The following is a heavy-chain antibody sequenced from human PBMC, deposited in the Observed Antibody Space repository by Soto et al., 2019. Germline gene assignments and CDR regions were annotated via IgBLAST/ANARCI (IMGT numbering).Heavy chain of an antibody. D-gene: IGHD3-9*01. CDR1: GDSINSYS. J-gene: IGHJ4*02. V-gene: IGHV4-59*12. CDR3: ARTSISGYGY. CDR2: IHYSGST. Sequence: PSETLSLTCTVSGDSINSYSWSWIRQPPGKGLEWIAYIHYSGSTKYNPSPKSRITISIDTSRNQISLNLSSVTAADTAVYYCARTSISGYGYWCQGIMVTVSS.